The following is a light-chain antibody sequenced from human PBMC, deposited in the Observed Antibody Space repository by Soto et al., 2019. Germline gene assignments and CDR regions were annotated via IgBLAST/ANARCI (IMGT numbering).Light chain of an antibody. V-gene: IGKV3-11*01. CDR3: QQRDNWPLT. J-gene: IGKJ4*02. CDR2: DAS. Sequence: EILLTQTPATLSFSPGERATLSCRASQSVTTVAWYQQKPGQSPRLLIYDASSRATGSPASFSGSGSRTDFTLAISSLEPEDFAVYYCQQRDNWPLTGGGGTRVEIK. CDR1: QSVTT.